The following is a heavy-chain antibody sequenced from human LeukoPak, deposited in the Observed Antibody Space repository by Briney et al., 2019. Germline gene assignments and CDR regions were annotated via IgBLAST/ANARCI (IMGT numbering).Heavy chain of an antibody. CDR3: ARELLGYSGYDDAFDI. V-gene: IGHV3-11*04. Sequence: GGSLRLSCAASGFTLSDYYMTWIRQAPGKGLEWVSYISSSGSTIYYADSVKGRFTISRDNAKNSLYLQMNSLRAEDTAVYYCARELLGYSGYDDAFDIWGQGTMVTVSS. CDR2: ISSSGSTI. CDR1: GFTLSDYY. D-gene: IGHD5-12*01. J-gene: IGHJ3*02.